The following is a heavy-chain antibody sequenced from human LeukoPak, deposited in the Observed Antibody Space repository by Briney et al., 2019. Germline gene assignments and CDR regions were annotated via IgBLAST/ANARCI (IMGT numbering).Heavy chain of an antibody. Sequence: SETLSLTCTVSNYSISTDYYWGWIRQPPGKGPEWIGTMYHSGSTYYNPSLKSRVTISVDTSKNQFSLKLSSVTAADTAVYYCARYDVWGSYRAFDYWGQGTLVTVSS. CDR1: NYSISTDYY. CDR2: MYHSGST. CDR3: ARYDVWGSYRAFDY. J-gene: IGHJ4*02. V-gene: IGHV4-38-2*02. D-gene: IGHD3-16*02.